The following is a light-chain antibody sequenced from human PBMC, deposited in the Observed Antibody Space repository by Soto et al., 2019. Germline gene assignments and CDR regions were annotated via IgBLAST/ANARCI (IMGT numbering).Light chain of an antibody. CDR3: QQYNAFST. J-gene: IGKJ1*01. V-gene: IGKV1-5*03. CDR1: QTIXSW. Sequence: DIQMTQSPSTLSXXXXXXXXXXXXXXQTIXSWLAWYQQKPGKVPKLLIYEASNLKGGVPSRFSGSGSGTEFTLTISSLQSDDFATYYCQQYNAFSTFGQGTKVEMK. CDR2: EAS.